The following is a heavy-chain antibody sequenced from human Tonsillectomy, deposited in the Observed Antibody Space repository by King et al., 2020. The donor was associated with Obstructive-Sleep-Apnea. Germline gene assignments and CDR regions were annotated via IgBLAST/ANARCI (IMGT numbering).Heavy chain of an antibody. V-gene: IGHV4-59*01. J-gene: IGHJ5*01. D-gene: IGHD3-3*01. CDR2: IYYSGAT. Sequence: VQLQESGPGLVKPSETLSLTCTVSGDSIRSYYWSWIRQPPGKGLEWIGYIYYSGATNYSPSLKSRVTISVDTSKNQFSLKLTSVTAADTAVYYCASYDFWSGSNRFDSWGQGTLVTVSS. CDR3: ASYDFWSGSNRFDS. CDR1: GDSIRSYY.